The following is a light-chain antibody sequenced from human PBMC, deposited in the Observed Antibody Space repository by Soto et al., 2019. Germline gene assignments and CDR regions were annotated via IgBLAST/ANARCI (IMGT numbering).Light chain of an antibody. Sequence: QSVLTQLASVSGSPGQSITISCTGPSSDVGAYNYVSWYQQHPGKAPKLIIYEVSNRPSGVSNRFSGSKSGNTASLTISGLQAEDETDYYCSSSTSSSTYVFGTGTKVTVL. CDR1: SSDVGAYNY. J-gene: IGLJ1*01. CDR3: SSSTSSSTYV. CDR2: EVS. V-gene: IGLV2-14*01.